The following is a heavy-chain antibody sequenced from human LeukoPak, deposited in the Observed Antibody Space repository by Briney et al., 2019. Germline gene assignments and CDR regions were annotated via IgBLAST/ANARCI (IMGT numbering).Heavy chain of an antibody. V-gene: IGHV4-61*05. CDR2: IYHSGST. Sequence: SETLSLTCTVSGGSISSSSYCWSWIRQPPGKGLESIGEIYHSGSTNYNPSLKSRVTISVDKSKNQFSLKLSSVTAADTAVYYCARQKGAPNNIAAAGQLDYWGQGTLVTVSS. CDR3: ARQKGAPNNIAAAGQLDY. J-gene: IGHJ4*02. CDR1: GGSISSSSYC. D-gene: IGHD6-13*01.